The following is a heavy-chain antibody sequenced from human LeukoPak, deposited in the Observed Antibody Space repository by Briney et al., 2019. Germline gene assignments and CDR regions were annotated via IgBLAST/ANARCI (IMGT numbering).Heavy chain of an antibody. J-gene: IGHJ4*02. CDR1: GFTFSSYS. V-gene: IGHV3-48*04. CDR3: ARNPTTVTTD. D-gene: IGHD4-17*01. Sequence: PGGSLRLSCAAPGFTFSSYSMNWVRQAPGKGLEWVSYISSSSSTIYYADSVKGRFTISRDNAKNSLYLQMNSLRAEDTAVYYCARNPTTVTTDWGQGTLVTVSS. CDR2: ISSSSSTI.